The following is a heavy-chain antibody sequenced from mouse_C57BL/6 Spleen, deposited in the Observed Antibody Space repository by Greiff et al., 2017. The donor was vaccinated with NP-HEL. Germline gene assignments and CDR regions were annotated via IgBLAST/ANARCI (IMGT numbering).Heavy chain of an antibody. V-gene: IGHV5-6*02. CDR3: ARFMITTKGFAY. CDR2: LSSGGSYT. J-gene: IGHJ3*01. Sequence: DVMLVESGGDLVKPGGSLKLSCAASGFTFSSYGMSWVRQTPDKRLEWVATLSSGGSYTYYPDSVKGRFTISRDNAKNTLYLQMSSLKSEDTAMYYCARFMITTKGFAYWGQGTLVTVSA. CDR1: GFTFSSYG. D-gene: IGHD2-4*01.